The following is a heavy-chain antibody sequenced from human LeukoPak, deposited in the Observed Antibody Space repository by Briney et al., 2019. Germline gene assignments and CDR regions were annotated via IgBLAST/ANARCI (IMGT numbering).Heavy chain of an antibody. CDR2: HYHTGRI. D-gene: IGHD3-22*01. CDR1: GGSISGTSYC. J-gene: IGHJ4*02. Sequence: PSETLSLTCSVSGGSISGTSYCWGWIRQPPGKGPEWIGSHYHTGRIYHNPSLNSRVTISVDTSKNQFSLKLSSVTAADTAVYYCARGYYYDSSGYYYFDYWGQGTLVTVSS. CDR3: ARGYYYDSSGYYYFDY. V-gene: IGHV4-39*07.